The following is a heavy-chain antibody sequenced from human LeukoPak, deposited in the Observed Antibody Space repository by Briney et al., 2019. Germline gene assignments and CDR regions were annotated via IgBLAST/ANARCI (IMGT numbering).Heavy chain of an antibody. CDR1: GGSFSGYY. D-gene: IGHD5-18*01. CDR3: ATATRGYSYGYVS. CDR2: INHSGGT. V-gene: IGHV4-34*01. J-gene: IGHJ5*02. Sequence: SETLSLTCAVYGGSFSGYYWSWIRQPPGKGLEWIGEINHSGGTNYNPSLKSRVTISVDTSKNQFSLKLSSVTAADTAVYYCATATRGYSYGYVSWGQGTLVTVSS.